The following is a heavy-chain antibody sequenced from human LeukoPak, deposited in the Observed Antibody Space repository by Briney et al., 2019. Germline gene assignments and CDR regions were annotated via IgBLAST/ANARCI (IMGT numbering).Heavy chain of an antibody. CDR1: GFTFSSYA. D-gene: IGHD6-13*01. CDR3: ARGGIAAAGPGYLDY. J-gene: IGHJ4*02. V-gene: IGHV3-30-3*02. CDR2: ISYDGSNK. Sequence: GGSLRLSCAASGFTFSSYAMHWVRQAPGKGLEWVAVISYDGSNKYYADSVKGRFTISRDNSKNTLYLQMNSLRAEDTAVYYCARGGIAAAGPGYLDYWGQGTLVTVSS.